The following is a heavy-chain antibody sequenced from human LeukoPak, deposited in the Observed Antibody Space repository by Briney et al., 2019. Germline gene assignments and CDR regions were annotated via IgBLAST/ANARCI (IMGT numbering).Heavy chain of an antibody. Sequence: SGTLSLTCAVSGGSISSSNWWRWVRQPPGKGLEWIGEIYHSGSTNYNPSLKSRVTISVDKSKNQFSLKLSSVTAADTAVYYCARDAEYYYGSSWFDPWGQGTLVTVSS. CDR1: GGSISSSNW. V-gene: IGHV4-4*02. CDR2: IYHSGST. D-gene: IGHD3-10*01. J-gene: IGHJ5*02. CDR3: ARDAEYYYGSSWFDP.